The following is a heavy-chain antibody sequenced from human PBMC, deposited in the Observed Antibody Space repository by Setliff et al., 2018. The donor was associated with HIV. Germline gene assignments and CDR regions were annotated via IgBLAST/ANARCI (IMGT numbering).Heavy chain of an antibody. J-gene: IGHJ4*01. V-gene: IGHV3-23*01. CDR2: ISGSRSGT. CDR3: AKDGISGGSYPPYYFDD. Sequence: GGSLRLSCSASVFTFTTYGMSWVRQAPGKGLEWVSVISGSRSGTFYADSVKGRFTISRDNSKNTLYLQMNRLRVDDTAVYYCAKDGISGGSYPPYYFDDWGHGTLVTVSS. D-gene: IGHD2-15*01. CDR1: VFTFTTYG.